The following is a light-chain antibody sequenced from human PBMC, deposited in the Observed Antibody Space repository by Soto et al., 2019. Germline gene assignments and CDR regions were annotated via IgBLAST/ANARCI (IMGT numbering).Light chain of an antibody. Sequence: IVLTKSSATLSSAQGERATLTCRASQSISSYLAWYQQKPGLAPRLRIYDASNRATGIPARFSGSGSGTDFTLTISSLEHEDVAVYYCQKRSNWPRTFGQGTKV. CDR2: DAS. V-gene: IGKV3-11*01. CDR3: QKRSNWPRT. CDR1: QSISSY. J-gene: IGKJ1*01.